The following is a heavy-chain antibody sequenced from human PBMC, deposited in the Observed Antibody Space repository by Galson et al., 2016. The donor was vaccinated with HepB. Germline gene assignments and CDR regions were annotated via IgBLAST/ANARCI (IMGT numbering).Heavy chain of an antibody. V-gene: IGHV1-69*13. CDR3: ASRGARSCSGGSCYECDY. Sequence: SVKVSCKASGGTFSYYAISWVRQAPGQGLEWMGGIIPIFGKADYAQKFQGRVTITADDSTSTAYMELSSLRSEDTAGYYCASRGARSCSGGSCYECDYWGQGTLVTVSS. CDR2: IIPIFGKA. CDR1: GGTFSYYA. D-gene: IGHD2-15*01. J-gene: IGHJ4*02.